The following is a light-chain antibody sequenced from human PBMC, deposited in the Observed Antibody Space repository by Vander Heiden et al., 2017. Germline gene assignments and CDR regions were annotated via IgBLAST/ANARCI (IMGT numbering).Light chain of an antibody. CDR2: GAS. J-gene: IGKJ1*01. CDR3: QQDGSSQT. Sequence: EIVLTQSPGTLSLSPGERATLSCRASQSVSNSYLAWYQQKPGQAPRVLIYGASSRADGIPDRFSGSGSGTDFTLTSSRLEPEDFAVYYWQQDGSSQTFGQGTKVEIK. V-gene: IGKV3-20*01. CDR1: QSVSNSY.